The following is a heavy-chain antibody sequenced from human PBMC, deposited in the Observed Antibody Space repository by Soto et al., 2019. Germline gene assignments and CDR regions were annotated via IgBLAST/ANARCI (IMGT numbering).Heavy chain of an antibody. CDR3: AHSDYSGSWYFDY. Sequence: QITLKESSPTLVKPTQTLTLTCIFSGFSLKTSEVGVGWIQQPPGKALEWLALIYWDDDKRYSPSLKNRLTITKDTSKNQVVLIMTSVDPVDTATYYCAHSDYSGSWYFDYWGQGTLVTVSS. D-gene: IGHD3-10*01. J-gene: IGHJ4*02. V-gene: IGHV2-5*02. CDR1: GFSLKTSEVG. CDR2: IYWDDDK.